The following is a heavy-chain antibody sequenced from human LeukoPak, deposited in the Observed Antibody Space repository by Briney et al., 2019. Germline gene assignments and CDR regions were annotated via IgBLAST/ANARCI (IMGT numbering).Heavy chain of an antibody. CDR3: AKDSFTVVRGVGSDDGFAV. CDR2: AGESVHTT. Sequence: GGALRVSCAASGFTFATYGISWVRQAPGKGLEWVSVAGESVHTTHYADSVKGRFIISRHNSKNTVHLQMNSLRAEDTAVYYCAKDSFTVVRGVGSDDGFAVWGQGTMVTVSS. D-gene: IGHD3-10*01. CDR1: GFTFATYG. J-gene: IGHJ3*01. V-gene: IGHV3-23*01.